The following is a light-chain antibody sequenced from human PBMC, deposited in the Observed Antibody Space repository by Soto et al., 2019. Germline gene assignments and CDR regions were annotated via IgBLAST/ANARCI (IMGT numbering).Light chain of an antibody. CDR2: GAF. CDR1: QSVSSSY. J-gene: IGKJ2*01. Sequence: EIVLTQSPGTLSLSPGERATLSCRASQSVSSSYLAWYQQKPGQAPRLLIYGAFSRATGIPDRFSGSGSGTDFTLTISRLEPEDFAVYYCHQYGSLYTFGQGTKVEIK. CDR3: HQYGSLYT. V-gene: IGKV3-20*01.